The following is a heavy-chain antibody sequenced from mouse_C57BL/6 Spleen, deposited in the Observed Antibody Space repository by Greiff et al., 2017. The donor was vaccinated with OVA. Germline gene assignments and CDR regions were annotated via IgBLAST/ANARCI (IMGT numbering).Heavy chain of an antibody. J-gene: IGHJ1*03. CDR3: ARDHYYYGSSYWYFDV. CDR1: GFTFSDYY. Sequence: EVQLVESEGGLVQPGSSMKLSCTASGFTFSDYYMAWVRQVPEKGLEWVANINYDGSSTYYLDSLKSRFIISRDNAKNILYLQMSSLKSEDTATYYCARDHYYYGSSYWYFDVWGTGTTATVSS. D-gene: IGHD1-1*01. V-gene: IGHV5-16*01. CDR2: INYDGSST.